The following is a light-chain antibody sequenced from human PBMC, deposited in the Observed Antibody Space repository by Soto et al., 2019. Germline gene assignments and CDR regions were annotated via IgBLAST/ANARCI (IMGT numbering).Light chain of an antibody. CDR3: QQYGSSPFN. Sequence: EIVLTQSPGTLSLSPGEGATLSCRVSQRGSSSYLAWYQQKRGQPPRLLIYGASTRATGIQDRFSGSGSGTDFTIKISRMETEFFEVYYCQQYGSSPFNLAGGPKVDIK. CDR2: GAS. V-gene: IGKV3-20*01. J-gene: IGKJ4*01. CDR1: QRGSSSY.